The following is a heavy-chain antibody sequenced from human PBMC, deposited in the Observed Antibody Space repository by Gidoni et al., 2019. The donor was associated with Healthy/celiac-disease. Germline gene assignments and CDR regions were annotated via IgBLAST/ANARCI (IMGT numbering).Heavy chain of an antibody. J-gene: IGHJ4*02. D-gene: IGHD3-16*01. CDR2: LYYSGST. V-gene: IGHV4-59*01. CDR3: ARVGRGGSGDY. CDR1: GGSISSYY. Sequence: QVQLQESGPGLVKPSETLSLTCTVPGGSISSYYWSWIRQPPGKGLEWIGYLYYSGSTNNNPSRKSRVTISVDTSKTQFSLKLSSVTAADTAVYYCARVGRGGSGDYWGQGTLVTVSS.